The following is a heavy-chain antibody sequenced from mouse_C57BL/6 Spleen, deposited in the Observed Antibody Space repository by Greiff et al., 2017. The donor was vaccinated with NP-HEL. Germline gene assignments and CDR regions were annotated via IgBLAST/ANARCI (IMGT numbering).Heavy chain of an antibody. V-gene: IGHV5-15*01. J-gene: IGHJ1*03. CDR1: GFTFSDYG. CDR3: ARITHWYFDV. Sequence: EVQGVESGGGLVQPGGSLKLSCAASGFTFSDYGMAWVRQAPRKGPEWVAFISNLAYSIYYADTVTGRFTISSENSKNTLYLEMSSLRSEDTAMYYCARITHWYFDVWGTGTTVTVSS. D-gene: IGHD1-3*01. CDR2: ISNLAYSI.